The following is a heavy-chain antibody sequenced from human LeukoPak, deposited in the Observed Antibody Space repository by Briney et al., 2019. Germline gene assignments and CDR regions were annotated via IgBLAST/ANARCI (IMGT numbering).Heavy chain of an antibody. D-gene: IGHD2-2*01. V-gene: IGHV3-23*01. J-gene: IGHJ4*02. CDR3: AKRLSYNFDV. CDR1: GFTFSSYD. CDR2: ISSGGNT. Sequence: GGSLRLSCSASGFTFSSYDMSWVRQAPGKGLEWVSAISSGGNTYYADSVKGRFTISRDNSKNTLYLQMNSLRAEDTAVYFCAKRLSYNFDVWGQGTLVTVSS.